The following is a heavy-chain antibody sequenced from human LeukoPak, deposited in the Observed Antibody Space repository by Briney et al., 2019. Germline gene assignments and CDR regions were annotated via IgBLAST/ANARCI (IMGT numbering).Heavy chain of an antibody. CDR3: ARQGAARPNWFDP. J-gene: IGHJ5*02. Sequence: GASVKVSCKASGYTFTSYGISWVRQAPGQGLEWMGWSSAYNGNTNYAQKLQGRVTMTTDTSASTAYMELRRLRSDDTAVYYCARQGAARPNWFDPWGQGTLVTDSS. D-gene: IGHD6-6*01. CDR1: GYTFTSYG. V-gene: IGHV1-18*01. CDR2: SSAYNGNT.